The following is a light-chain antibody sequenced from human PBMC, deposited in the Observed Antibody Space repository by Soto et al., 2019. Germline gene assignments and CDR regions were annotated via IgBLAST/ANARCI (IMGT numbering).Light chain of an antibody. CDR2: GIS. Sequence: EIVLTQSPGTLSLSPGERATLSCRASHSISSSYLAWYQQKPGQAPRLLMYGISRRATGIPDRFSGSGSGTDFTLTITRLEPEDFAVYYCQQYVNSSPRTFGQGTPVEIK. CDR3: QQYVNSSPRT. CDR1: HSISSSY. J-gene: IGKJ1*01. V-gene: IGKV3-20*01.